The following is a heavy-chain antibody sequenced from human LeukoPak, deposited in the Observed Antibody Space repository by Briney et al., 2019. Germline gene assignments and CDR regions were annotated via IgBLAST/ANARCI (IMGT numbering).Heavy chain of an antibody. V-gene: IGHV4-4*07. D-gene: IGHD2-2*01. CDR2: IYTSAST. Sequence: SETLSLTCTVSGGSISNYYWSWLRQPAGKGLEWIGRIYTSASTNYNPSLKSRVTLSVDASKNQSSLRLSSLTAADTAVYYCARGRYCSATICSGGDAFDIWGQGTVVTVSS. J-gene: IGHJ3*02. CDR3: ARGRYCSATICSGGDAFDI. CDR1: GGSISNYY.